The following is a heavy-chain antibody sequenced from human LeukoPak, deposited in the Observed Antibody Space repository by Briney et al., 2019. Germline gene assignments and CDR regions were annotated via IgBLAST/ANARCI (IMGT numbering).Heavy chain of an antibody. Sequence: GGSLRLSCAASGFPFSNAWMSWVRQAPGKGPEWVGRIKSKTDGGTTDYAAPVKGRFTISRDDSKNTLYLQMNSLKTEDTAVYYCTTDGGLPAAAPMNYWGQGTLVTVSS. CDR3: TTDGGLPAAAPMNY. CDR2: IKSKTDGGTT. J-gene: IGHJ4*02. D-gene: IGHD6-13*01. CDR1: GFPFSNAW. V-gene: IGHV3-15*01.